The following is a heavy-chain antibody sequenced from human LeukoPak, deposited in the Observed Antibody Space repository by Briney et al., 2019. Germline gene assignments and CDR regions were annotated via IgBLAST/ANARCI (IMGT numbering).Heavy chain of an antibody. Sequence: ASVKVSCTASGGTFSSYAISWVRQASGQGLECMGGIIPIFGTANYAQKFQGRVTITADKSTSTAYMELSSLRSEDTDVYYCARGPVYLYYYDSSGYYFDHWGQGTLVTVSS. V-gene: IGHV1-69*06. CDR3: ARGPVYLYYYDSSGYYFDH. CDR1: GGTFSSYA. J-gene: IGHJ4*02. D-gene: IGHD3-22*01. CDR2: IIPIFGTA.